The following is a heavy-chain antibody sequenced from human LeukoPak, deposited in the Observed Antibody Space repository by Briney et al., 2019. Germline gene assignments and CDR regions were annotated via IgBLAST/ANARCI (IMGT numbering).Heavy chain of an antibody. CDR1: GFTFSSYS. D-gene: IGHD5-12*01. CDR2: ISSNGGST. J-gene: IGHJ4*02. CDR3: VKDGGYSGYDN. V-gene: IGHV3-64D*09. Sequence: GGSLRLSCAASGFTFSSYSMNWVRQAPGKGLEYVSAISSNGGSTYYADSVKGRFTISRDNSKNTLYLQMSSLRAEDTAVYYCVKDGGYSGYDNWGQGTLVTVSS.